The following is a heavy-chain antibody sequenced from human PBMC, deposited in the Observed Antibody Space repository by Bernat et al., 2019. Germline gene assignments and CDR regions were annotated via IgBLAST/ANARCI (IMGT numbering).Heavy chain of an antibody. CDR2: IYYSGST. Sequence: QVQLQESGPGLVKPSETLSLTCTVSGGSISSYYWSWLRQPPGKGLEWIGYIYYSGSTNYNPSLKSRVTISVDTSKNQFSLKLSSVTAADTAVYYCARDHRDLYCSGGSCYSSGYYFDYWGQGTLVTVSS. V-gene: IGHV4-59*01. J-gene: IGHJ4*02. CDR1: GGSISSYY. D-gene: IGHD2-15*01. CDR3: ARDHRDLYCSGGSCYSSGYYFDY.